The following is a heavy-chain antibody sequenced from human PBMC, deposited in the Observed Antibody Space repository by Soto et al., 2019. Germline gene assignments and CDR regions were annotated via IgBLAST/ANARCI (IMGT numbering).Heavy chain of an antibody. CDR2: IYYSGST. J-gene: IGHJ4*02. CDR1: GGSISSYY. D-gene: IGHD3-10*01. CDR3: ARAPRGNYGYPSYFDS. Sequence: SETLSLTCTVSGGSISSYYWSWIRQPPGKGLEWIGYIYYSGSTNYNPSLKSRVTISVDTSKNQFSLKLSSVTAANTAVYYCARAPRGNYGYPSYFDSWGLGTLVTVSS. V-gene: IGHV4-59*01.